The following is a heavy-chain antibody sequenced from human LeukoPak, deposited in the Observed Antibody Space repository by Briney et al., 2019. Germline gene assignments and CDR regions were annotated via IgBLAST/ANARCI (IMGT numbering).Heavy chain of an antibody. D-gene: IGHD2-15*01. CDR1: GGSINNYY. Sequence: TSETLSLTCTVSGGSINNYYWSWIRQPPGKGLEWIGYIYYTGSTNYNPSLKSRVTISMDTSKGQFSLKLKSVTAADTAVYYCARLDCSGGRCWGVDYWGQGTLVTVSS. CDR3: ARLDCSGGRCWGVDY. CDR2: IYYTGST. J-gene: IGHJ4*02. V-gene: IGHV4-59*01.